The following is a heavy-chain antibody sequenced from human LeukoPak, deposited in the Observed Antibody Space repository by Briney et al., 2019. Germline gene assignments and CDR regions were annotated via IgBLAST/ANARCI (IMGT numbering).Heavy chain of an antibody. CDR1: GFTFDDYG. CDR3: ARGIIEKYCSSTGCGFDY. Sequence: PGGSLRLSCAASGFTFDDYGMSWVRQAPGKGLEWVSGINWNGGSTGYADSVKGRFTISRDNAKNSLYLQLNSLRAEDTALYYCARGIIEKYCSSTGCGFDYWGRGTLVTVSS. J-gene: IGHJ4*02. CDR2: INWNGGST. V-gene: IGHV3-20*04. D-gene: IGHD2-2*01.